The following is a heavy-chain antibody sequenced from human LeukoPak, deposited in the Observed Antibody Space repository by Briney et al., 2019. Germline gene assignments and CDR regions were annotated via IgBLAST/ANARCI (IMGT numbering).Heavy chain of an antibody. D-gene: IGHD6-19*01. CDR1: GGSISSYY. Sequence: SETLSLTCTVSGGSISSYYWSWIRQPPGKGLEWIGYTYYSGSTNYNPSLKSRVTISVDTSKNQFSLKLSSVTAADTAVYYCARAGVAVAGGGWFDPWGQGTLVTVSS. V-gene: IGHV4-59*01. J-gene: IGHJ5*02. CDR2: TYYSGST. CDR3: ARAGVAVAGGGWFDP.